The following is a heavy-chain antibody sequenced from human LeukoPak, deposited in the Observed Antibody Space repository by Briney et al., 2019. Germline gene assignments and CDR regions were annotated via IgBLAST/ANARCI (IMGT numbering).Heavy chain of an antibody. D-gene: IGHD3-22*01. CDR3: ARDLPRYYYDSSGGAFDI. CDR2: ISYDGSNK. V-gene: IGHV3-30*03. CDR1: GFTFSNYG. Sequence: GGSLRLSCAASGFTFSNYGMHWVRQAPGKGLEWVAVISYDGSNKYYADSVKGRFTISRDNSKNTLYLQMNSLRAEDTAVYYCARDLPRYYYDSSGGAFDIWGQGTMVTVSS. J-gene: IGHJ3*02.